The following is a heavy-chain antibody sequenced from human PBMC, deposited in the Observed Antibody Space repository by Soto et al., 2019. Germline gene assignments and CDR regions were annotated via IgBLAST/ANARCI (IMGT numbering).Heavy chain of an antibody. D-gene: IGHD3-10*01. Sequence: QVQLVQSGAEVKKPGSSVKVSCKASGGTFSSYAISWVRQAPGQGLEWMGGIIPIFGTANYAQKFQGRVTITADEPTSTAYMELRSLRSEDTAVYYWAADPPKKPWLTAGGGDWGQGTLVTVSS. CDR1: GGTFSSYA. CDR2: IIPIFGTA. J-gene: IGHJ4*02. CDR3: AADPPKKPWLTAGGGD. V-gene: IGHV1-69*12.